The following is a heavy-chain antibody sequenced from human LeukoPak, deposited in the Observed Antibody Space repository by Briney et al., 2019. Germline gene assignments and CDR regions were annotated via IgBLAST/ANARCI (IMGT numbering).Heavy chain of an antibody. J-gene: IGHJ4*02. Sequence: PGESLRVSCAASGFTFSSYGMQWFRQAPGKGLEWVAFIRYDGSDKYYADSVKGRFTISRDDSKNTLYLQMNSLRGEDTAVYYCANPAGSYNFDYWGQGTLVTVSS. D-gene: IGHD1-26*01. CDR1: GFTFSSYG. CDR3: ANPAGSYNFDY. CDR2: IRYDGSDK. V-gene: IGHV3-30*02.